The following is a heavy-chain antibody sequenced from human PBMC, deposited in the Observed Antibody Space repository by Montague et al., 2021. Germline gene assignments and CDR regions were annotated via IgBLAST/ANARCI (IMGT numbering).Heavy chain of an antibody. CDR1: GDSINGWY. D-gene: IGHD3-22*01. J-gene: IGHJ4*02. CDR3: ARQGFYESGGFFI. V-gene: IGHV4-59*01. Sequence: SETLSLTCSVSGDSINGWYWSWIRQPPGKGLEWIGSVFYSGATNYNPSLKSRVTMSADTSKNQVSLKVNSMTAADTAVYYCARQGFYESGGFFIWGLGTLVTVSS. CDR2: VFYSGAT.